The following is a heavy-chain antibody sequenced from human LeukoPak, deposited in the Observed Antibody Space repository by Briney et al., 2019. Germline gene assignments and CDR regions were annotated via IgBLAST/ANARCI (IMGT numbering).Heavy chain of an antibody. CDR2: INWNGGST. D-gene: IGHD1-26*01. CDR1: GFTFDDYG. J-gene: IGHJ4*02. V-gene: IGHV3-20*04. CDR3: ASGRGGSYYVPDY. Sequence: GGSLRLSCAASGFTFDDYGMSWVRQAPGEGLEWVSGINWNGGSTGYADSVKGRFTISRDNAKNSLYLQMNSLRAEGTALYYCASGRGGSYYVPDYWGQGTLVTVSS.